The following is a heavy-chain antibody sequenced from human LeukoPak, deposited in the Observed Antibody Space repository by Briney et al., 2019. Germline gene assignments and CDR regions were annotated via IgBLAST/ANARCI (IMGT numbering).Heavy chain of an antibody. CDR1: GYTFTGYY. Sequence: ASVKVSCKASGYTFTGYYVHWVRQAPGQGLEWMGWINPNSGGTNYAQKLQGRVTMTTDTSTSTAYMELRSLRSDDTAVYYCARDPRTYGDYGSWFDPWGQGTLVTVSS. J-gene: IGHJ5*02. V-gene: IGHV1-2*02. D-gene: IGHD4-17*01. CDR2: INPNSGGT. CDR3: ARDPRTYGDYGSWFDP.